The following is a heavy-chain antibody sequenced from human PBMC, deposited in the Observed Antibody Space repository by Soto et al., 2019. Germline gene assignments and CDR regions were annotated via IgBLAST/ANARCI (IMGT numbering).Heavy chain of an antibody. CDR1: GYGFTSYW. V-gene: IGHV5-51*01. Sequence: VECLTITCEGCGYGFTSYWIGSVLQMPGKGLEWMALIYRGDADTRYSPAFQCQVTISADKSISTAYLQWSSLKSSATAMYSSASSSNRTGCFDPWGQGTMVTVSS. CDR3: ASSSNRTGCFDP. J-gene: IGHJ5*02. CDR2: IYRGDADT.